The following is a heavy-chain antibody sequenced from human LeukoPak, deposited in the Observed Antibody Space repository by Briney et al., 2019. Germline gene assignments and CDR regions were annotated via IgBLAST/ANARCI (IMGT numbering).Heavy chain of an antibody. CDR1: GFTFSSYD. J-gene: IGHJ6*03. CDR3: ARAGSYYTGQYYYYYMDV. V-gene: IGHV3-48*03. D-gene: IGHD3-10*01. Sequence: GGSLRLSCAASGFTFSSYDMNWVRQAPGKGLEWVSYISSSGSTMYYADSVKGRFTISRDNAKNSLYLQMNSLRAEDTAVYYCARAGSYYTGQYYYYYMDVWGKGTTVTVSS. CDR2: ISSSGSTM.